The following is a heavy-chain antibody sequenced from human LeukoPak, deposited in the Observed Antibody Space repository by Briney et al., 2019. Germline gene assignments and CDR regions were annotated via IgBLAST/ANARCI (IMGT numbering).Heavy chain of an antibody. D-gene: IGHD6-13*01. CDR3: ASALKRGSAGTLIDY. Sequence: ASVKVSWKASGYTFTSHDINWVRQATGQGLEWMGWMNPNSGNTGYAQRFQDRVTMTRNTSISTACMELSSLESGDTAVYYCASALKRGSAGTLIDYWGQGTLVTVSS. J-gene: IGHJ4*02. CDR2: MNPNSGNT. CDR1: GYTFTSHD. V-gene: IGHV1-8*01.